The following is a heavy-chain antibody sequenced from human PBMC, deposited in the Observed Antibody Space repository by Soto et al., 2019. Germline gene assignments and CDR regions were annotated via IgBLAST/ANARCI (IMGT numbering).Heavy chain of an antibody. CDR3: ARGGYDFWGGYVYYYGMDV. D-gene: IGHD3-3*01. Sequence: TLSLTCAVYGGSFSGYYWSWIRQPPGKGLEWIGEINHSGSTNYNPSLKSRVTISVDTSKNQFSLKLSSVTAADTAVYYCARGGYDFWGGYVYYYGMDVWGQGTTVTVSS. V-gene: IGHV4-34*01. J-gene: IGHJ6*02. CDR1: GGSFSGYY. CDR2: INHSGST.